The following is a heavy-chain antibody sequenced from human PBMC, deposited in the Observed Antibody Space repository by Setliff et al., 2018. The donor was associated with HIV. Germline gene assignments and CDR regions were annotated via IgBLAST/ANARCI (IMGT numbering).Heavy chain of an antibody. V-gene: IGHV4-31*03. CDR1: GDSITSGVFY. CDR2: IYYSGGT. CDR3: ARGKDPGLYFDN. Sequence: PSETLSLTCTVSGDSITSGVFYWNWFRQLPGKDLEWIGWIYYSGGTNYNPSLKSRLTVSIDTSKNHLSLKVISVSVADTAMYFCARGKDPGLYFDNWRQGTLVTVSS. J-gene: IGHJ4*02. D-gene: IGHD2-15*01.